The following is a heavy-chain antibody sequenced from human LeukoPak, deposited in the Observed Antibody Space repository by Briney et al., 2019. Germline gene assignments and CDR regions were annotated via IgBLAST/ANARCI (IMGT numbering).Heavy chain of an antibody. CDR2: IRQDGGEK. V-gene: IGHV3-7*01. CDR1: GFTLISYW. Sequence: GWSLRLSCAGSGFTLISYWMNWVRHAPRNGLEWVARIRQDGGEKSYVDSVKGRFTISRDNTRNSLYLQMSSLRAEDTAVYYCARDGTAPGLYFDLWGQGTLVTVSS. J-gene: IGHJ4*01. D-gene: IGHD6-13*01. CDR3: ARDGTAPGLYFDL.